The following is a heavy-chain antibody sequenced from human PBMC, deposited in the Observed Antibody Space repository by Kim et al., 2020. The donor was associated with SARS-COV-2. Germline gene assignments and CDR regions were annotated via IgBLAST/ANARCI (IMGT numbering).Heavy chain of an antibody. CDR3: TTDPGGVYDAFDI. CDR1: GFTFSNAW. CDR2: IKSKTDGGTT. J-gene: IGHJ3*02. D-gene: IGHD4-17*01. V-gene: IGHV3-15*01. Sequence: GGSLRLSCAASGFTFSNAWMSWVRQAPGKGLEWVGRIKSKTDGGTTDYAAPVKGRFTISRDDSKNTLYLQMNSLKTEDTAVYYCTTDPGGVYDAFDIWGQGTMVTVSS.